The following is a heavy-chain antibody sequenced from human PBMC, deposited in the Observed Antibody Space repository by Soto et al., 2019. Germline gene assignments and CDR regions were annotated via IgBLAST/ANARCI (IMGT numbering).Heavy chain of an antibody. CDR3: ARGYYYDSSGYYYSSWFAP. V-gene: IGHV1-69*01. J-gene: IGHJ5*02. D-gene: IGHD3-22*01. CDR2: IIPIFGTA. CDR1: GGTFSSYA. Sequence: QVQLVQSGAEVQKPGSSVKVSCKASGGTFSSYAISWVRQAPGQGLEWMGGIIPIFGTANYAQKFQGRVTITADESTSTAYMELSSLRSEDTAVYYCARGYYYDSSGYYYSSWFAPWGQGTLVTVSS.